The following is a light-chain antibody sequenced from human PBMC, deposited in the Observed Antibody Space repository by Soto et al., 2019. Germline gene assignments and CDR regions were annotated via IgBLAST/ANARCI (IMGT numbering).Light chain of an antibody. V-gene: IGKV3-20*01. J-gene: IGKJ1*01. CDR1: QSVTSSY. Sequence: EIVLTQSPGTLSLSPGERATLSCRASQSVTSSYIAWYQQKPGQAPRLLIYGAFNRATGIPDRFSGSGSGTDFTLMISRLETEDFAVYYCQQFGVTRWAFGQGTKVEVK. CDR2: GAF. CDR3: QQFGVTRWA.